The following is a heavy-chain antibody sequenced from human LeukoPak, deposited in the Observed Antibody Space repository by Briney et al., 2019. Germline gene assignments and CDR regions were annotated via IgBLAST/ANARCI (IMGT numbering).Heavy chain of an antibody. CDR3: AKDGVWGSYYYDYFDY. CDR1: GFTFDDYA. V-gene: IGHV3-43*02. CDR2: ISGDGGST. D-gene: IGHD1-26*01. J-gene: IGHJ4*02. Sequence: PGGSLRLSCAASGFTFDDYAMHWVRQAPGKGLEWVSLISGDGGSTYYADSVKGLFTISRDNSKNSLYLQMNSLRTEDTALYYCAKDGVWGSYYYDYFDYWGQGTLVTVSS.